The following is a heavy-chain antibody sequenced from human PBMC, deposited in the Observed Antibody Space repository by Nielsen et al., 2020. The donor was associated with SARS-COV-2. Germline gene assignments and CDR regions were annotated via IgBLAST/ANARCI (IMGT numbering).Heavy chain of an antibody. CDR2: IYYSGST. V-gene: IGHV4-59*01. CDR3: ARGVRGVISFHFGFDY. D-gene: IGHD3-10*01. Sequence: SETLSLTCTVSGGSISSYYWSWIRQPPGKGLEWIGYIYYSGSTNYNPSLKSRVTISVDTSKNQFSLKLSSVTAADTAVYYCARGVRGVISFHFGFDYWGQGTLVTVSS. CDR1: GGSISSYY. J-gene: IGHJ4*02.